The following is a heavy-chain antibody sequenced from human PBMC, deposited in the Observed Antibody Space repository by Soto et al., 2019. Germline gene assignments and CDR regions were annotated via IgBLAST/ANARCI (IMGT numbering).Heavy chain of an antibody. V-gene: IGHV4-30-4*01. CDR2: IYYSGST. D-gene: IGHD6-6*01. Sequence: PSETRSLTGPLSAGSISSGDYYWSWPRQTQGMGLEWIRYIYYSGSTYYNPSLKSRVTITVDTSKNEFSLMMSPVTAADTAVYYCARDKEQLNLGGFDPWGQGTLVTVSS. CDR1: AGSISSGDYY. J-gene: IGHJ5*02. CDR3: ARDKEQLNLGGFDP.